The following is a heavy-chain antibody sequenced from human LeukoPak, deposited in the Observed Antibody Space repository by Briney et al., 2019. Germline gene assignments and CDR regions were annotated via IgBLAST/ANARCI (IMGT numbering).Heavy chain of an antibody. CDR3: ARDAAVAGTIPYYYYYYMDV. CDR1: GFTFSSYW. Sequence: PGGSLRLSCAASGFTFSSYWMSWVRQAPGKGLEWVANIKQDGSEKYYVDSVKGRFTISRDNAKNSLYLQMNSLRAEDTAVYYCARDAAVAGTIPYYYYYYMDVWGQGTLVTVSS. CDR2: IKQDGSEK. D-gene: IGHD6-19*01. J-gene: IGHJ6*03. V-gene: IGHV3-7*01.